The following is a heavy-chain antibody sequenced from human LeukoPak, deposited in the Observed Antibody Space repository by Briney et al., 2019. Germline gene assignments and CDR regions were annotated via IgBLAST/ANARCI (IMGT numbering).Heavy chain of an antibody. CDR2: IYYSGST. CDR3: ARAGQLAAAQFYWYFDL. CDR1: GGSISSYY. V-gene: IGHV4-59*12. D-gene: IGHD2-15*01. Sequence: PSETLSLTCTVSGGSISSYYWSWIRQPPGKGLEWIGYIYYSGSTNYNPSLKSRLTISVDTSQNQFSLKLTSVTAADTGLYYCARAGQLAAAQFYWYFDLWGRGTLVTVSS. J-gene: IGHJ2*01.